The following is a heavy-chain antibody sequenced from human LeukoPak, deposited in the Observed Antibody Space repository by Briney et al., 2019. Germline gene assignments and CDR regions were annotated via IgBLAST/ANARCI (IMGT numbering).Heavy chain of an antibody. D-gene: IGHD2-2*01. CDR3: ARGRGQLPHDY. Sequence: PSETLSLTCTVSGGSISSSSYYWGWIRQPPGKGLEWIGEINHSGSTNYNPSLKSRVTISVDTSKNQFSLKLSSVTAADTAVYYCARGRGQLPHDYWGQGTLVTVSS. CDR2: INHSGST. J-gene: IGHJ4*02. V-gene: IGHV4-39*07. CDR1: GGSISSSSYY.